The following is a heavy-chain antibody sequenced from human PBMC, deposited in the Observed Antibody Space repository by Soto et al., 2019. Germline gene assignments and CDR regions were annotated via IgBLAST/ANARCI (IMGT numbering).Heavy chain of an antibody. J-gene: IGHJ4*02. D-gene: IGHD5-18*01. Sequence: EVQLVESGGGLVQPAGSLRLSCAASGFSLSDYWMHWVRQAPGEGLVWLSRITRDGSSTNYADSVKGRFTISRDNAKNTLYLQVNSLRGEDTAVYYCARGANGYYYFDYWGQGNLVTVSS. CDR2: ITRDGSST. CDR1: GFSLSDYW. V-gene: IGHV3-74*01. CDR3: ARGANGYYYFDY.